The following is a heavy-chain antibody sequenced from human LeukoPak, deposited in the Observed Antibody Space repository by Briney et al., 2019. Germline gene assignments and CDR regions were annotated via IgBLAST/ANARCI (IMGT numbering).Heavy chain of an antibody. Sequence: GGSLRLSCAASGFTFSNYGMNWARHPPDKGLEWLASIISTSSYIYYAHSVKGRFTISRDNAKNSLYLQMNGMIAEDTGVYYCARDLSHYDYVWGSYRQLYYFDYWGQGTLVTVSS. V-gene: IGHV3-21*01. CDR1: GFTFSNYG. D-gene: IGHD3-16*02. CDR3: ARDLSHYDYVWGSYRQLYYFDY. CDR2: IISTSSYI. J-gene: IGHJ4*02.